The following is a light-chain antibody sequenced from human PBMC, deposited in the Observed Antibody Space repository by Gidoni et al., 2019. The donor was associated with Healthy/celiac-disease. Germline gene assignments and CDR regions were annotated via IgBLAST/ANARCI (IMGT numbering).Light chain of an antibody. CDR1: SSNIGSNY. V-gene: IGLV1-47*01. Sequence: QSVLTQPPSASGPPGQRVTIPCSGSSSNIGSNYVYWYQQLPGTAPKLLIYRNNPRPSGVPDRFSGSKSGTSASLAISGLRSEDEADYYCAAWDDSLSGLVFGGGTKLTVL. CDR2: RNN. CDR3: AAWDDSLSGLV. J-gene: IGLJ2*01.